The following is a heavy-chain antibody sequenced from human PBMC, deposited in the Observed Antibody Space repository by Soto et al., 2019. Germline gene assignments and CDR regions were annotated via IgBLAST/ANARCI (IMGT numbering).Heavy chain of an antibody. Sequence: SEPLSLPCTVSGGSILNGGHYWTWIRQHPGKGLEWIGKIFFSGNTHYNPALKSRLTFSVDTAKNQFSLRLTSVTAADTATYYCGRDNYRGMLAYSGPRTPGTVSS. CDR2: IFFSGNT. D-gene: IGHD4-17*01. V-gene: IGHV4-31*03. CDR1: GGSILNGGHY. CDR3: GRDNYRGMLAY. J-gene: IGHJ4*02.